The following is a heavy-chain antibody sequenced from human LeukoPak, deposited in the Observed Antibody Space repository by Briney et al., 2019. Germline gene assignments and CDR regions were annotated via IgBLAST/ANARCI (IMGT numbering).Heavy chain of an antibody. CDR3: ARAGSGSSYSLYYYYYYMDV. Sequence: ASVKVSCKASGYTFTSYDINWVRQATGQGLEWMGWMNPNSGNTGYAQKFQGRVTITRNTSISTAYMELSSLRSEDTAVYYCARAGSGSSYSLYYYYYYMDVWGKGNPGHRLL. CDR1: GYTFTSYD. CDR2: MNPNSGNT. J-gene: IGHJ6*03. D-gene: IGHD3-10*01. V-gene: IGHV1-8*03.